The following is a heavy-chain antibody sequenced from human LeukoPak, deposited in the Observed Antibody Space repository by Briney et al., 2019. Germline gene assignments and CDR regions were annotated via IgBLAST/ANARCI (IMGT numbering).Heavy chain of an antibody. J-gene: IGHJ5*02. CDR2: IYYSDNT. CDR1: GGSINSDY. D-gene: IGHD1-1*01. Sequence: SETLSLTCTVSGGSINSDYWSWIRQSPGKGLEWIGYIYYSDNTNYNPSLKSRVTISIDTSRTQFSLKLSSVTAADTAVYYCARERGQLAPFDPWGRGTLVTVSS. V-gene: IGHV4-59*12. CDR3: ARERGQLAPFDP.